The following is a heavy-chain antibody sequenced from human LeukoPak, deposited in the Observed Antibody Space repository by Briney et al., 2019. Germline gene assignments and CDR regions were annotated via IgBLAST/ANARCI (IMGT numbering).Heavy chain of an antibody. V-gene: IGHV3-53*01. D-gene: IGHD3-9*01. CDR3: ARVRYFDWGFDP. J-gene: IGHJ5*02. CDR1: GFTVSSNY. Sequence: GGSLRLSCAASGFTVSSNYMSWVRQAPGKGLEWVSVIYSGGSTYYADSVKGRFTISRDNSKNTLYLQMNSLRAEDAAVYYCARVRYFDWGFDPWGQGTLVTVSS. CDR2: IYSGGST.